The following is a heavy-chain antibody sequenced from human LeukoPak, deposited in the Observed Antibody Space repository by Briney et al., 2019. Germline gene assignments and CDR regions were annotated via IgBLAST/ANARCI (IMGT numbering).Heavy chain of an antibody. D-gene: IGHD3-16*01. V-gene: IGHV4-39*07. CDR2: IYYSGST. J-gene: IGHJ5*02. CDR3: ARGAMLTNWFDP. CDR1: GGSISSSSYY. Sequence: SETLSLTCTVSGGSISSSSYYWGWIRQPPGKGLEWIGSIYYSGSTYYNPSLKSRVTISVDTSKNQFSLKLSSVTAADTAVYYCARGAMLTNWFDPWGQGTLVTVSS.